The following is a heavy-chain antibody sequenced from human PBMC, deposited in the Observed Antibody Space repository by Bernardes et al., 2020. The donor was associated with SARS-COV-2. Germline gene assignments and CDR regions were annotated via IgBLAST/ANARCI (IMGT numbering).Heavy chain of an antibody. CDR3: AKELAYGTTWRDYKYYFGMDV. CDR2: ISGPGKT. J-gene: IGHJ6*02. V-gene: IGHV3-23*01. CDR1: GFTFSTYA. Sequence: GGSRSLSCEASGFTFSTYAMSWVRQAPGKGLEWVSDISGPGKTYYADSVKGRFIISRDNSKNTLYLEMNSLRAEDTAVYYCAKELAYGTTWRDYKYYFGMDVWGQGTTVTVSS. D-gene: IGHD2-8*01.